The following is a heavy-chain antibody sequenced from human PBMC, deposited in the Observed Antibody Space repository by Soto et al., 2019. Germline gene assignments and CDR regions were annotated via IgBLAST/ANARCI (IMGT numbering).Heavy chain of an antibody. J-gene: IGHJ4*02. D-gene: IGHD1-26*01. CDR2: ISAYNGNT. Sequence: QVQLVQSGAEVKKPGALVKVSCKASGYTFTSYGISWVRQAPGQGLEWMGWISAYNGNTNYAQKLQGRVTMTTDTSTSTAYMELRSLRSDDTAVYYCARFLDSGSYYVSLNFDYWGQGTLVTVSS. CDR3: ARFLDSGSYYVSLNFDY. CDR1: GYTFTSYG. V-gene: IGHV1-18*04.